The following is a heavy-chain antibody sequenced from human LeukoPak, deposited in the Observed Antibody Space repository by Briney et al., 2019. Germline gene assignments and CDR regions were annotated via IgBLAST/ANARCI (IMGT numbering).Heavy chain of an antibody. J-gene: IGHJ4*02. Sequence: GGSLRLSCAASGFTFSSHAMGWVRQAPGKGLEWVSSITGSGASTYYGDSVKGRFTISRDNAKNSLYLQMTALRDEDTAIYYCARDHDWAFDLWGQGTLVTVSS. CDR3: ARDHDWAFDL. V-gene: IGHV3-23*01. CDR2: ITGSGAST. CDR1: GFTFSSHA. D-gene: IGHD3-9*01.